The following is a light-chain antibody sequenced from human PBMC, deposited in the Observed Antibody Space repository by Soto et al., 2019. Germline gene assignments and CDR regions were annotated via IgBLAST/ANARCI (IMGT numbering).Light chain of an antibody. CDR2: GAS. CDR1: QSVSSSY. CDR3: KQYGSSAWT. J-gene: IGKJ1*01. V-gene: IGKV3-20*01. Sequence: EIVLTQSPGTLSLSPGERATLSCRASQSVSSSYLDWYQQKPGQSPRLLIYGASSRATGIPDRFSGSGSGTDFTLTISRLEPEDLAVYYCKQYGSSAWTFGQGTMVEIK.